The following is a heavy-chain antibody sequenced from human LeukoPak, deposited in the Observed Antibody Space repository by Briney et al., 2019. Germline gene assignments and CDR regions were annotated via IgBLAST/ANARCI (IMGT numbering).Heavy chain of an antibody. J-gene: IGHJ4*02. Sequence: ASVKVSCKASGYTFTSYDINWVRQATGQGLEWMGFINPNSGGTSYAQKFQGRVTMTRDTSITTANMELSRLTSDDTAVYYCARDSRVTNGDYWGQGTLVTVSS. V-gene: IGHV1-2*02. D-gene: IGHD3-10*01. CDR2: INPNSGGT. CDR1: GYTFTSYD. CDR3: ARDSRVTNGDY.